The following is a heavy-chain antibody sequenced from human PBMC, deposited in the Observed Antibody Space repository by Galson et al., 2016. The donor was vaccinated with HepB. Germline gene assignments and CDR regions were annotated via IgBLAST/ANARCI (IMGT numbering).Heavy chain of an antibody. CDR1: GFNIRTFS. Sequence: SLRLSRAASGFNIRTFSMSWYRQIPGTGLEWVSSISAGSSYIDYVASVKGRFTISRDNADNSVFLQMNSLTAEDTGIYYCVRVVTTVNTAPDTWGQGTLVTVSS. CDR2: ISAGSSYI. V-gene: IGHV3-21*01. J-gene: IGHJ4*02. CDR3: VRVVTTVNTAPDT. D-gene: IGHD4-17*01.